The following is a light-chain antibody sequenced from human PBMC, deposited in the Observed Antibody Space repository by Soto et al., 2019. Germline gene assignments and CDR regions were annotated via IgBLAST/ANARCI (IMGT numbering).Light chain of an antibody. CDR2: GAS. CDR1: QSVSSSY. CDR3: QQYDSSPKT. Sequence: GLAQSTSSQALSTEERGTLWCRASQSVSSSYLAWYQQKPGQAPRLLIYGASSRATGIPDRFSGSGSGTDFTLTISRLEPEDFAVYYCQQYDSSPKTFGQGTKVDI. J-gene: IGKJ1*01. V-gene: IGKV3-20*01.